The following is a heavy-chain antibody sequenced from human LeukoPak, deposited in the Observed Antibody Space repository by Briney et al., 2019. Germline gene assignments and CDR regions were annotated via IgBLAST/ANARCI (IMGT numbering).Heavy chain of an antibody. J-gene: IGHJ4*02. Sequence: ASVKVSCKASGYTFTNYDINWVRQATGQGLEWMGWMNPNSGNTGYAQKFQGRVTITRDTSTSTVYMEMSSLRSGDTAIYYCARVYCGGGTCYSRGLIDSWGQGTLVTVSS. CDR1: GYTFTNYD. CDR2: MNPNSGNT. CDR3: ARVYCGGGTCYSRGLIDS. V-gene: IGHV1-8*01. D-gene: IGHD2-15*01.